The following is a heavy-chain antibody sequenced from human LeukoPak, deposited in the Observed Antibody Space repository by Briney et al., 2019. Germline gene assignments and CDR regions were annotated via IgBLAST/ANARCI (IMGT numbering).Heavy chain of an antibody. CDR1: GGSISSSSYY. V-gene: IGHV4-39*01. CDR3: AGNIVVVPAQYY. CDR2: IYYSGST. J-gene: IGHJ4*02. D-gene: IGHD2-2*01. Sequence: SETLSLTCTVSGGSISSSSYYWGWIRQPPGKGLEWIGSIYYSGSTYYNPSLKSRVTISVDTSKNQFSLKLSSVTAADTAVYYCAGNIVVVPAQYYWGQGTLVTVSS.